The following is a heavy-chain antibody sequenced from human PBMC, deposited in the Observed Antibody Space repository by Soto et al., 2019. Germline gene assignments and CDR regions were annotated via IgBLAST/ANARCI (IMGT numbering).Heavy chain of an antibody. CDR1: GGSINSNNYY. CDR2: IYYDGST. D-gene: IGHD2-15*01. CDR3: AKVVVAATRHTDFDS. Sequence: PSETLSLTCTVSGGSINSNNYYWAWIRQPPGKGLAWIASIYYDGSTYYNPSLKSRVSISVETSKNHFSLKLSSATAADTAVYYCAKVVVAATRHTDFDSWGQGTLVPVSS. V-gene: IGHV4-39*02. J-gene: IGHJ4*02.